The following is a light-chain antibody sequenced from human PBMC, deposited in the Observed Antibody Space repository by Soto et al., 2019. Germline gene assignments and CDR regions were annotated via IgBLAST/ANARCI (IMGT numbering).Light chain of an antibody. V-gene: IGLV1-40*01. CDR3: QSYDSSLSGHVV. Sequence: QAVVTQPPSVSGAPGQRVTISCTGSSSNIGAGYDVHWYLQLPGTAPKLLIYGNNNRPSGVPDRFSGSKSGTSASLAITGLQAEDEADYYCQSYDSSLSGHVVFGGGTKLTVL. CDR1: SSNIGAGYD. CDR2: GNN. J-gene: IGLJ2*01.